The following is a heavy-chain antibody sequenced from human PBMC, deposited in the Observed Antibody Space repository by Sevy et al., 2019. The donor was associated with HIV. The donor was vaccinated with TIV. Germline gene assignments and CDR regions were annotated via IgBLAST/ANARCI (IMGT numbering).Heavy chain of an antibody. Sequence: GGTLRLSCAAPGFTFSKYSMSWVRQPPGKGLEWVSTLSFGCGEINYADSVKGRFTISRDNSKSSVYLQMNNLRPEDTAVYYCAREGCTKPHDYWGQGTLVTVSS. D-gene: IGHD2-8*01. CDR3: AREGCTKPHDY. CDR2: LSFGCGEI. CDR1: GFTFSKYS. J-gene: IGHJ4*02. V-gene: IGHV3-23*01.